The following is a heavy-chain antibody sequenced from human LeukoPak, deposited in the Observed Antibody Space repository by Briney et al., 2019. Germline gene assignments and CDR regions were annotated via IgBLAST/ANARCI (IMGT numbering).Heavy chain of an antibody. CDR2: IYYSGST. CDR1: GGSISSYY. J-gene: IGHJ4*02. D-gene: IGHD4-17*01. CDR3: ATGHDYGDYWYFDY. V-gene: IGHV4-59*01. Sequence: SETLSLTCTVSGGSISSYYWSWIRQPPGKGLEWIGYIYYSGSTNYNPSLKSRVTISVDTSKNQFSLKLSSVTAADTAVYYCATGHDYGDYWYFDYWGQGTLVTVSS.